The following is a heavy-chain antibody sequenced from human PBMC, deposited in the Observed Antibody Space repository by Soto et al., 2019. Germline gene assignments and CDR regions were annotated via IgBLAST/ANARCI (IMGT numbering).Heavy chain of an antibody. CDR2: MNPNSGNT. CDR3: ARGGDYYGSGSSYFDY. V-gene: IGHV1-8*01. J-gene: IGHJ4*02. D-gene: IGHD3-10*01. Sequence: QVQLVQSGAEVKKPGASVKVSCKASGYTFTSYDLNWVRQATGQGPEWMGWMNPNSGNTGYAQKFQGRITMTRNISISTAYMELSSLRSEDTAVYYCARGGDYYGSGSSYFDYWGQGTLVTVSS. CDR1: GYTFTSYD.